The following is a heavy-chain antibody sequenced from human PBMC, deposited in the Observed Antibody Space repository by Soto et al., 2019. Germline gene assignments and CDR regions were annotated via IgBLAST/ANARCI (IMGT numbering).Heavy chain of an antibody. Sequence: QVQLVQSGAEVKKPGASVKVSCKASGYTFTSYGISWVRQAPGQGLEWMGWISAYNGNTNYAQKLQGRVTMTTDTPTSTADMELRSLSTDDTAVYYCARANTAIARRLDPWGQGTLVTVSS. D-gene: IGHD5-18*01. CDR2: ISAYNGNT. J-gene: IGHJ5*02. CDR1: GYTFTSYG. CDR3: ARANTAIARRLDP. V-gene: IGHV1-18*01.